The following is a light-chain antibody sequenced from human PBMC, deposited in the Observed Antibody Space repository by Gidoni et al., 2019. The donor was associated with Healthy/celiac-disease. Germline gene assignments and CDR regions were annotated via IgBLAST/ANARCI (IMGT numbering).Light chain of an antibody. CDR1: QSIGSS. V-gene: IGKV6-21*01. CDR2: YAS. CDR3: QQSSSLPVT. J-gene: IGKJ2*01. Sequence: ELVLTPSPDFQSVTPKETVTITCRARQSIGSSLHWYQQKPDQSPKLLIKYASQTFSGVPARFSGSGSGTDFTLTINSLEAEDAATYYCQQSSSLPVTFGQGTKLEIK.